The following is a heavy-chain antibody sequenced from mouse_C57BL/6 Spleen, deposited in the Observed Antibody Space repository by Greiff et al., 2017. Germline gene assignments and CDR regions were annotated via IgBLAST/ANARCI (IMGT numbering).Heavy chain of an antibody. CDR1: GYAFSSSW. V-gene: IGHV1-82*01. D-gene: IGHD1-1*01. CDR2: IYPGDGDT. CDR3: ARLTTVVAKDFDY. Sequence: VKLMESGPELVKPGASVKISCKASGYAFSSSWMNWVKQRPGKGLEWIGRIYPGDGDTNYNGKFNGKATLTADKSSSTAYMQLSSLTSEDSAVYFCARLTTVVAKDFDYWGQGTTLTVSS. J-gene: IGHJ2*01.